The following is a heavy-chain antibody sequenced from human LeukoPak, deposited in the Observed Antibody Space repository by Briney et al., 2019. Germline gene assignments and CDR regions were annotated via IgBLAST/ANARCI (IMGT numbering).Heavy chain of an antibody. V-gene: IGHV1-18*04. CDR3: ARDMVRGVDY. D-gene: IGHD3-10*01. J-gene: IGHJ4*02. CDR1: GYTFGSYG. Sequence: GASVKVSCKASGYTFGSYGFNWVRQAPGQGLEWMGWISAYNGDTNYAQKFQGRVTMTTDTSTSTAYMELRSLRSDDTAVYYCARDMVRGVDYWGQGTLVTVSS. CDR2: ISAYNGDT.